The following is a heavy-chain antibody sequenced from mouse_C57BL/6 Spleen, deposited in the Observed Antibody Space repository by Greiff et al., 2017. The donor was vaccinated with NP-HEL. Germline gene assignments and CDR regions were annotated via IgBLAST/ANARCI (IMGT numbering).Heavy chain of an antibody. CDR1: GYTFTDYY. V-gene: IGHV1-84*01. CDR2: IYPGSGNT. D-gene: IGHD2-3*01. J-gene: IGHJ2*01. CDR3: GRREDGYYFDY. Sequence: QVQLKQSGPELVKPGASVKISCKASGYTFTDYYINWVKQRPGQGLEWIGWIYPGSGNTKYNEKFTGKATLTVDTSSSTAYMQLSSLTSEDSAVYFCGRREDGYYFDYWGQGTTLTVSS.